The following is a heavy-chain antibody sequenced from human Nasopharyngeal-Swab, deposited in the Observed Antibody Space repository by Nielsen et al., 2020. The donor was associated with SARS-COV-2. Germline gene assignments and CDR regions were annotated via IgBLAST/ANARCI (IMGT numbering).Heavy chain of an antibody. Sequence: ASVKVSCKASGYTFNNYYIHWVRQAPGQGLEWMGMINPGSGGTTYAQKFQGRVTMTRDTSTSTVFMDLSSLRSEDTAVYYCAGRGRCSGSSWDLGVWGQGTTVNVSS. CDR1: GYTFNNYY. CDR3: AGRGRCSGSSWDLGV. V-gene: IGHV1-46*02. J-gene: IGHJ6*01. CDR2: INPGSGGT. D-gene: IGHD2-2*01.